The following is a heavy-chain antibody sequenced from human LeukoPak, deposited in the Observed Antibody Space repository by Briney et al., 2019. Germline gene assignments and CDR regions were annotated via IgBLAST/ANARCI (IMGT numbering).Heavy chain of an antibody. CDR3: ARSQRRYYYYYGMDV. Sequence: GGSLRLSCAASGFTFSDYYMSWIRQAPGKGLEWVSYISSGSTIYYADSVKGRFTISRDNAKNSLYLQMNSLRAEDTAVYYCARSQRRYYYYYGMDVWGQGTTVTVSS. V-gene: IGHV3-11*01. CDR1: GFTFSDYY. D-gene: IGHD5-24*01. J-gene: IGHJ6*02. CDR2: ISSGSTI.